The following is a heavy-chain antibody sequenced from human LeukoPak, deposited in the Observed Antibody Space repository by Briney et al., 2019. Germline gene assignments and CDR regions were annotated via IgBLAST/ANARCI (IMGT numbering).Heavy chain of an antibody. CDR3: TRNWGSDNWFDP. D-gene: IGHD7-27*01. CDR2: ISGSGGST. J-gene: IGHJ5*02. Sequence: GGSLRLSCAASGFTFSSYAMSWVRQAPGKGLEWVSAISGSGGSTYYADSVKGRFTISRDNSKNTLYLQMNSLRAEDTAVYYCTRNWGSDNWFDPWGQGTLVTVSS. CDR1: GFTFSSYA. V-gene: IGHV3-23*01.